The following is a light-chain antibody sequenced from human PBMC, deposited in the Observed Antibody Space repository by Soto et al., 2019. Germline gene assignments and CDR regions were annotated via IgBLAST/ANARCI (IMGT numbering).Light chain of an antibody. CDR1: QSVSSSY. Sequence: EIVLTQSPGTLSLSPGERATLSCRASQSVSSSYLAWYQQKPGQAPRLLIYGASSRATGIPDRFSGSGSGTDFTLTISRPEPEDFGVYYCQQYDSSPVTFGQGTKVEIK. CDR3: QQYDSSPVT. CDR2: GAS. J-gene: IGKJ1*01. V-gene: IGKV3-20*01.